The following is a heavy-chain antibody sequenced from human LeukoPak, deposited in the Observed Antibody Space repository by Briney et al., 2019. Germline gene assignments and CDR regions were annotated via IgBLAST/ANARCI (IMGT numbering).Heavy chain of an antibody. CDR2: IKQDGSEK. D-gene: IGHD1-26*01. V-gene: IGHV3-7*01. CDR3: ARCIVGATDY. CDR1: GFTFNSNW. Sequence: GGSLRLSCAASGFTFNSNWMSWVRQAPEKGLEWVAIIKQDGSEKYYVDSVKGRFTISRDNAKKSLYVQMNSLRAEDTAVYYCARCIVGATDYWGQGTLVTVSS. J-gene: IGHJ4*02.